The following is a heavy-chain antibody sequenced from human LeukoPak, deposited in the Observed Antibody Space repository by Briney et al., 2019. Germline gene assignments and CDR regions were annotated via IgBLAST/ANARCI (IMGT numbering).Heavy chain of an antibody. V-gene: IGHV3-23*01. CDR2: ISGSGGNT. J-gene: IGHJ3*02. D-gene: IGHD3-22*01. CDR3: AKDGGPNYDNSGYYSDDAFDI. CDR1: GFTFSSYA. Sequence: SGGSLRLSCAASGFTFSSYAMAWVRQAPGKGLEWVSGISGSGGNTYYTDSVRGRLSISRDNSKNTLYLQMSSLRAEDTAVYYCAKDGGPNYDNSGYYSDDAFDIWGQGTMVTVSS.